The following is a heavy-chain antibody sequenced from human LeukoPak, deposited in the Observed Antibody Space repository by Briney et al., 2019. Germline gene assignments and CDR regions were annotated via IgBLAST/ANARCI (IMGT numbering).Heavy chain of an antibody. V-gene: IGHV4-34*01. J-gene: IGHJ6*02. CDR3: ARVPYCSGGSCNYYYYYGMDV. Sequence: SETLSLTPAVYVGSPSGYFWSCIPDPPGKGLGWMGEINHSVSTTYNTPPQSRVTISVDTPKTPCSLKLSSVTAAATAVYYCARVPYCSGGSCNYYYYYGMDVWGQGTTVTVSS. D-gene: IGHD2-15*01. CDR1: VGSPSGYF. CDR2: INHSVST.